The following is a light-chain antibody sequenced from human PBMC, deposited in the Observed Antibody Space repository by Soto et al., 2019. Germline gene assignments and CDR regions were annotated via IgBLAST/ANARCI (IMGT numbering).Light chain of an antibody. CDR2: GVS. CDR3: QLYSGSPWT. J-gene: IGKJ1*01. Sequence: IVLTQSPGTLSLSPGERATLSCRASQSISHTYLAWYQQEPGQAPRLLIHGVSIRATGIPARFSGSGAGTDFTLTISRLEPEDFAVYYCQLYSGSPWTFGQGNKVEI. CDR1: QSISHTY. V-gene: IGKV3-20*01.